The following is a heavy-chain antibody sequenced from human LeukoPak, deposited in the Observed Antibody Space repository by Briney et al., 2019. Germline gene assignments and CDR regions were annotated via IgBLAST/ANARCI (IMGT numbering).Heavy chain of an antibody. J-gene: IGHJ3*01. CDR2: MNPNSGNT. CDR3: AREGFDV. Sequence: ASAKVSCKASGYTFTSYDINWVRQATGQGLEWMGWMNPNSGNTGYAQNFQGRVTITWNTSISTAYMELSSLRSDDTAVYFCAREGFDVWGQGTMVTVSS. CDR1: GYTFTSYD. V-gene: IGHV1-8*03.